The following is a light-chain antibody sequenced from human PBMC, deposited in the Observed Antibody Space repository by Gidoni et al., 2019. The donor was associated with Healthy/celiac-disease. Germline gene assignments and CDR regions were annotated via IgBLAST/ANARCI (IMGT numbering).Light chain of an antibody. V-gene: IGKV3-11*01. CDR1: QSVSSY. CDR2: DAS. Sequence: ELVLTQSPATLSLSPGERATLSCMASQSVSSYLAWYQQKPGQATRLLIYDASNRATGIPARFSGSGSGTDFTPTSSSLDPEDFAVYYCQQRSNWPPRDTFGQGTKLEIK. CDR3: QQRSNWPPRDT. J-gene: IGKJ2*01.